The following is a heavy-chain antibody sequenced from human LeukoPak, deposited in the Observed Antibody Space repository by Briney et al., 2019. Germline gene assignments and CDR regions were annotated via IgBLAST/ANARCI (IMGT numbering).Heavy chain of an antibody. CDR1: GVSFSGYS. D-gene: IGHD3/OR15-3a*01. J-gene: IGHJ4*02. CDR3: ARQFRTGYFDY. CDR2: IYYSGST. V-gene: IGHV4-59*01. Sequence: SETLCLTCAASGVSFSGYSMNWIRQPPGKGLEWIGYIYYSGSTNYNPSLKSRVTISVDTSKNQFSLKLSSVTAADTAVYYCARQFRTGYFDYWGQGTLVTVSS.